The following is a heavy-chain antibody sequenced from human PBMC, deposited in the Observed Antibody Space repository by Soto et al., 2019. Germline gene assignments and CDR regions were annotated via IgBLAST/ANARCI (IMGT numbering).Heavy chain of an antibody. V-gene: IGHV4-34*01. CDR2: INHSGST. J-gene: IGHJ4*02. D-gene: IGHD3-22*01. Sequence: SETLSLTCAVYGGSFSGYYWSWIRQPPGKGLEWIGEINHSGSTNYNPSLKSRVTISVDTSKNQFSLKLSSVTAADTAVYYCARGSNGFSGYPGIGFDYWGQGTLVTVS. CDR3: ARGSNGFSGYPGIGFDY. CDR1: GGSFSGYY.